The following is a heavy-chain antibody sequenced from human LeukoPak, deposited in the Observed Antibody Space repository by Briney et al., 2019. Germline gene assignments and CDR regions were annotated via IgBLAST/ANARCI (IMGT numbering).Heavy chain of an antibody. J-gene: IGHJ4*02. D-gene: IGHD3-10*01. CDR3: AKDLITMVRGPFDY. CDR1: GLTFSSYG. Sequence: GRSLRLSCAASGLTFSSYGMHWVRQAPGKGLEWVAVISYDGSNKYYADSVKGRFTISRANSKNTLYLQMNSLRAEDTAVYYCAKDLITMVRGPFDYWGQGTLVTVSS. CDR2: ISYDGSNK. V-gene: IGHV3-30*18.